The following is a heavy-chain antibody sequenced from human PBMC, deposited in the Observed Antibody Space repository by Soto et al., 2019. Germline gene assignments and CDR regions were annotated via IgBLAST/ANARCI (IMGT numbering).Heavy chain of an antibody. D-gene: IGHD2-15*01. CDR1: GYTFTSYG. CDR2: ISAYNGNT. CDR3: ARAVTAYFGTWFDP. J-gene: IGHJ5*02. V-gene: IGHV1-18*01. Sequence: ASVKVSCKASGYTFTSYGISWVRQAPGQGLEWMGWISAYNGNTNYAQKLQGRVTMATDTSTSTAYMELRSLRSDDTAVYYCARAVTAYFGTWFDPWGQGTLVTVSS.